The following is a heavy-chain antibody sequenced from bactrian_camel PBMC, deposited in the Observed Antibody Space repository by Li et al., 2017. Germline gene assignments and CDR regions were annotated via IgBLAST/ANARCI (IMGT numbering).Heavy chain of an antibody. V-gene: IGHV3S53*01. J-gene: IGHJ4*01. CDR3: AALAGVAEVDGLCRRK. Sequence: HVQLVESGGGSVQAGGSLRLSCTPSGARLPTQDVAWSRQAPGKECEWVSIVGNDGTTSVATKVLGRFTTSRDKPKNTVYLQMNNLKPDDTAVYYCAALAGVAEVDGLCRRKWGQGTQVTVS. D-gene: IGHD3*01. CDR1: GARLPTQD. CDR2: VGNDGTT.